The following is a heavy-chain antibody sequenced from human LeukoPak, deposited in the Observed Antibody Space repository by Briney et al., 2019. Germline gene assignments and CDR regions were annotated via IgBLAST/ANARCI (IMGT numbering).Heavy chain of an antibody. V-gene: IGHV1-18*01. CDR1: GYTFTSYG. Sequence: ASVKVSCKASGYTFTSYGISWVRQAPGQGLEWMGWISAYNGNTNYAQRLQGRVTMTTDTSTSTAYMELRSLRSDDTAVYYCARDYNPQWLHHNYWYFDLWGRGTLVTVSS. J-gene: IGHJ2*01. CDR3: ARDYNPQWLHHNYWYFDL. D-gene: IGHD5-12*01. CDR2: ISAYNGNT.